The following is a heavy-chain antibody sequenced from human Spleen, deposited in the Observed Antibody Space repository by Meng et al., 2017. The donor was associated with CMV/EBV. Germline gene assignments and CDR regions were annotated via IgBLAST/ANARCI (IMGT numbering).Heavy chain of an antibody. V-gene: IGHV3-48*03. CDR1: GFTFSDYE. D-gene: IGHD2-21*01. CDR2: ISSSGFTI. Sequence: GESLKISCAASGFTFSDYEMNWVRQAPGKGLEWVSYISSSGFTIYYADSVKGRFTISRDNSKNTLYLQMDSLRHEDTAFYHCVKEGIRDEWPRDFDYWGQGLLVTVSS. J-gene: IGHJ4*02. CDR3: VKEGIRDEWPRDFDY.